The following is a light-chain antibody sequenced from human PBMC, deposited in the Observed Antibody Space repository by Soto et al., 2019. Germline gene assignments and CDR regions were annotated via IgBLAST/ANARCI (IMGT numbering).Light chain of an antibody. V-gene: IGLV1-40*01. CDR3: QSFDSSLTGLI. Sequence: HSVLTQPPSVTGAPGQRVTISCTGNNSNIGAGSGVNWYQRFPDKAPKLLIYANTHRPSGVTDRFSGSTSATSASLAITGLQTEDEADYYCQSFDSSLTGLIFVGGTKLTVL. CDR1: NSNIGAGSG. J-gene: IGLJ2*01. CDR2: ANT.